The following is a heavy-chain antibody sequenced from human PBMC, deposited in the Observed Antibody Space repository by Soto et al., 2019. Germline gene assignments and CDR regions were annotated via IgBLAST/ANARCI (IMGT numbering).Heavy chain of an antibody. CDR2: IYWDDDK. V-gene: IGHV2-5*02. J-gene: IGHJ4*02. CDR1: GFSLSTSGVG. Sequence: QITLKESGPTLVKPTQTLTLTCTFSGFSLSTSGVGVGWIRQPPGKALEWLALIYWDDDKRYSSSLNSRLTSTQDASKHQLVLTMTNMDPLDTATYSCAHSRPPRLLDYWGQGTLVTVSS. CDR3: AHSRPPRLLDY.